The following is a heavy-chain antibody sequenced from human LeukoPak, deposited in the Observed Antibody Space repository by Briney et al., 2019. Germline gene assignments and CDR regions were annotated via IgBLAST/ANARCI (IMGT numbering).Heavy chain of an antibody. CDR1: GGSISSSSYY. D-gene: IGHD1-20*01. CDR2: IYYSGST. CDR3: ARVINWNDVVPWFDP. V-gene: IGHV4-39*07. J-gene: IGHJ5*02. Sequence: PSETLSLTCTVSGGSISSSSYYWGWIRQPPGKGLEWIGSIYYSGSTNYNPSLKSRVTISVDTSKNQFSLKLSSVTAADTAVYYCARVINWNDVVPWFDPWGQGTLVTVSS.